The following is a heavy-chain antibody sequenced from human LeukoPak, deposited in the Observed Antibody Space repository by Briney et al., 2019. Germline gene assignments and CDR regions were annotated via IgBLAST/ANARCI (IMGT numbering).Heavy chain of an antibody. Sequence: GGSLRLSCAASGFTFSSYSMNWVRQAPGKGLEWVSYISSSSSTIYYADSVKGRFTISRDNAKNSLYLQMNSLRAEDTAVYYCARDRLPLAWGHGYSSSLDRPYFDYWGQGTLVTVSS. CDR1: GFTFSSYS. CDR2: ISSSSSTI. J-gene: IGHJ4*02. CDR3: ARDRLPLAWGHGYSSSLDRPYFDY. D-gene: IGHD6-13*01. V-gene: IGHV3-48*04.